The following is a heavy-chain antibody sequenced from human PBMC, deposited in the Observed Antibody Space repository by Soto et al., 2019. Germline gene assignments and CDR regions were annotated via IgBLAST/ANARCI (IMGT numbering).Heavy chain of an antibody. D-gene: IGHD2-15*01. V-gene: IGHV4-34*01. CDR2: INHSGST. Sequence: PSETLSLTCAVYGGSFSGYYWSWIRQPPGKGLEWIGEINHSGSTNYNPSLKSRDTISVDTSKNQFSLKLSSVTAADTAVYYCARGSGNLGGYCSGGSCLTYYYYMDVWGKGTTVTVSS. J-gene: IGHJ6*03. CDR3: ARGSGNLGGYCSGGSCLTYYYYMDV. CDR1: GGSFSGYY.